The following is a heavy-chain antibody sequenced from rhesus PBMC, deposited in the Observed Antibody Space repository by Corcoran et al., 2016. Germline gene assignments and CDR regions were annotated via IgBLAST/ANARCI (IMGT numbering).Heavy chain of an antibody. CDR2: IGGDGSYP. Sequence: EVQLAESGGGLVQPGGSLRLSCAASGFTLSGYEMHWVRQAPGKGLESVSVIGGDGSYPHDAGAVQGRFTISRDDARTSLSLQMNSLRAEDTAVYYCARGDYYYGLDSWGQGVVVTVSS. J-gene: IGHJ6*01. CDR3: ARGDYYYGLDS. CDR1: GFTLSGYE. D-gene: IGHD3-34*01. V-gene: IGHV3-115*02.